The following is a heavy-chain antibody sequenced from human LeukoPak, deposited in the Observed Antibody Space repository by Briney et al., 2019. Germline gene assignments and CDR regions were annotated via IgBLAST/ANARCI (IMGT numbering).Heavy chain of an antibody. CDR1: GGSISSGGYS. Sequence: SETLSLTCAVSGGSISSGGYSWSWIRQPLGTGLEWIGYIYHSGSTYYNPSLKSRVTISVDRSKNQFSPKLSSVTAADTAVYYCAREHDSSGRDYWGQGTLVTVSS. V-gene: IGHV4-30-2*01. CDR2: IYHSGST. J-gene: IGHJ4*02. CDR3: AREHDSSGRDY. D-gene: IGHD3-22*01.